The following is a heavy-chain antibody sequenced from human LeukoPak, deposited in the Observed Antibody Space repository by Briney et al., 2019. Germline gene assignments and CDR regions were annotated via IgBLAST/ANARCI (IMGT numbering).Heavy chain of an antibody. CDR1: GGTFSSYA. CDR3: ARAGGYCGRISCPYYFDY. Sequence: ASVKVSCKASGGTFSSYAISWVRQAPGQGLEWMGGIIPIFGTANYAQKFQGRVTITADKSASTAYMELSSLRSEDTAVYYCARAGGYCGRISCPYYFDYWGQGSLVAVSS. J-gene: IGHJ4*02. D-gene: IGHD2-15*01. CDR2: IIPIFGTA. V-gene: IGHV1-69*06.